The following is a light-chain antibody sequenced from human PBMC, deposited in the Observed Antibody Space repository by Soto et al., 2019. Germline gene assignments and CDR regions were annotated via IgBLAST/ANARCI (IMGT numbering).Light chain of an antibody. CDR2: EVS. CDR1: SSDVGNYKY. Sequence: QPVLTQPASVSGSPGQSITISCTGTSSDVGNYKYVSWYQQHPGKAPKLSIYEVSNRPSGVSDRFSGSKSGNTASLTISGLQAEDDTDYYCLSYTSSGPYVFGTGTKLTVL. J-gene: IGLJ1*01. CDR3: LSYTSSGPYV. V-gene: IGLV2-14*01.